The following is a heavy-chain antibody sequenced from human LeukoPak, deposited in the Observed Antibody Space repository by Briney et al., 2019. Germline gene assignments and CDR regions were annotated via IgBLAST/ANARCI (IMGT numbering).Heavy chain of an antibody. Sequence: SPVKVSCKASGGTFSSYAISWVRQAPGQGLEWMGRIIPIFGTANYAQKFQGRVTITTDESTSTAYMELSSLRSEDTAVYYCARDRPEEWELFTGGLRLDYWGQGTLVTVSS. CDR1: GGTFSSYA. J-gene: IGHJ4*02. V-gene: IGHV1-69*05. CDR2: IIPIFGTA. D-gene: IGHD1-26*01. CDR3: ARDRPEEWELFTGGLRLDY.